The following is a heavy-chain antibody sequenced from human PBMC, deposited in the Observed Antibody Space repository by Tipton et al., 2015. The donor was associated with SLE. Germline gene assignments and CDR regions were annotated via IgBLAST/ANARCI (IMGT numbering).Heavy chain of an antibody. CDR3: TRDASYGEDYYDFWSGYYGGPDY. D-gene: IGHD3-3*01. Sequence: SLRLSCTASGFTFGDYAMSWFRQAPGKGLEWVGFIRSKAYGGTTEYAASVKGRFTISRDDSKSIAYLQMNSLKTEDTAVYYCTRDASYGEDYYDFWSGYYGGPDYWGQGTLVTVSS. CDR2: IRSKAYGGTT. V-gene: IGHV3-49*03. CDR1: GFTFGDYA. J-gene: IGHJ4*02.